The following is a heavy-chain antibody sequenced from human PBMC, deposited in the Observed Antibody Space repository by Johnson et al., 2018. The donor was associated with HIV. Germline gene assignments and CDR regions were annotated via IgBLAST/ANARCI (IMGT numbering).Heavy chain of an antibody. V-gene: IGHV3-30*02. CDR1: GFTFRDYG. CDR2: IQYDGSNK. CDR3: ARTNSGSYYHPGPFDI. D-gene: IGHD3-10*01. Sequence: VQLVESGGGVVQPRGSLRLSCAASGFTFRDYGMHWVRQAPGKGLEWVAFIQYDGSNKYYADSVRGRFTISRDNSKNTLYLQMNSLRAEDTAVYYCARTNSGSYYHPGPFDIWGQGTMVTVSS. J-gene: IGHJ3*02.